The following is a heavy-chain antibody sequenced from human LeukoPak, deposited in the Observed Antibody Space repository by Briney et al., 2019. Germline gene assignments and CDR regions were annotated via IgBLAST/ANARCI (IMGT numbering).Heavy chain of an antibody. J-gene: IGHJ4*02. D-gene: IGHD2-21*01. Sequence: GGFLRPSWAASGFTFSDYTMNGVRLAPGKLLELVSVITSSRNTYYADSVKGRVTISRDNSQYTLYLQMNSLTAEDTALYYCAKRRSLIVTPGNYFDYWGLGTLVTVSS. CDR1: GFTFSDYT. CDR2: ITSSRNT. V-gene: IGHV3-23*05. CDR3: AKRRSLIVTPGNYFDY.